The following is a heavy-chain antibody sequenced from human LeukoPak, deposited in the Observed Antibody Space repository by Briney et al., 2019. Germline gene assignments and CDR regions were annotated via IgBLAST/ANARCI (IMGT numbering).Heavy chain of an antibody. CDR1: GASISSYY. V-gene: IGHV4-59*01. CDR3: AGGTTMISP. CDR2: IYYRGSS. Sequence: VKPSETLSLTCIVSGASISSYYWNWIRQPPGKGLEWIAYIYYRGSSNHNPSLKSRVTVSIDAPKKQISLKPSSVTAADTAVYYCAGGTTMISPWGQGTLVTVSS. D-gene: IGHD3-22*01. J-gene: IGHJ5*02.